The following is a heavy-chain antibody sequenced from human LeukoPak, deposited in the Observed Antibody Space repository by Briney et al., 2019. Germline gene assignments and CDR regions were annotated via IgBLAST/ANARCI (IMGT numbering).Heavy chain of an antibody. Sequence: GGSLRLSCAASGFTFDDYAMHWVRQAPGKGLEWVSGISWNSGSIGYADSVKGRFTISRDNAKNSLYLQMNSLRAEDMALYYCAKGPRGYYDSSGYFDNWGQGTLVTVSS. CDR3: AKGPRGYYDSSGYFDN. V-gene: IGHV3-9*03. CDR1: GFTFDDYA. J-gene: IGHJ4*02. D-gene: IGHD3-22*01. CDR2: ISWNSGSI.